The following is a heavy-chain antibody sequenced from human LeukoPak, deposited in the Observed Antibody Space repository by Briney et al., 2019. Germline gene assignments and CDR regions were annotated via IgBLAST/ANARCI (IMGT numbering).Heavy chain of an antibody. J-gene: IGHJ4*02. CDR2: INWNGGST. V-gene: IGHV3-20*04. Sequence: GGSLRLSCAASGFTFDDYGMSWVRQAPGKGLEWVSGINWNGGSTHYADSVRGRFTISRDNAKNSLYLEMNSLRAEDTAVYYCARDEVGGSYAYWGQGTLVTVSS. CDR3: ARDEVGGSYAY. CDR1: GFTFDDYG. D-gene: IGHD1-26*01.